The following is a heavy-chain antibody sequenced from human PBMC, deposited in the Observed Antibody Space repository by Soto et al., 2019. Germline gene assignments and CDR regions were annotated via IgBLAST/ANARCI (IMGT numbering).Heavy chain of an antibody. Sequence: QVQLVESGGGVVQPGRSLRLSCAASGFTFSSDGMHWVRQAPGKGLEWVAVISYDGSNNYYADSVKGRFTISIDNSKNTLYLQMNSLRAEDTAVYYCAKDVVVGATTGLGDYYYYYGMDVWGQGTTVTVSS. CDR3: AKDVVVGATTGLGDYYYYYGMDV. CDR1: GFTFSSDG. V-gene: IGHV3-30*18. J-gene: IGHJ6*02. CDR2: ISYDGSNN. D-gene: IGHD1-26*01.